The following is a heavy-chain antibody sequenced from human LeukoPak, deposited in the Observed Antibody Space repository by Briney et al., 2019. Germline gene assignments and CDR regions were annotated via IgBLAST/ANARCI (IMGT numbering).Heavy chain of an antibody. CDR2: IYYSGST. J-gene: IGHJ6*02. Sequence: SETLSLTCTVSGGSISSSSYYWGWIRQPPGKGLEWIGSIYYSGSTYYNPSLKSRVTISVDTSKNQFSLKLSSVTAADTAVYYCAGSGSYYIGYYYGMDVWGQGTTVTVSS. D-gene: IGHD3-10*01. CDR3: AGSGSYYIGYYYGMDV. V-gene: IGHV4-39*07. CDR1: GGSISSSSYY.